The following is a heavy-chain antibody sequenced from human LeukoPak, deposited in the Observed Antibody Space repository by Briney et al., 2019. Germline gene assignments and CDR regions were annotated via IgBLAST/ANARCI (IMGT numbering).Heavy chain of an antibody. CDR3: AKDHGSSDWYFDY. CDR2: IRYDGSNN. Sequence: GGSLRLSCAASGFTFSSYAMHWVRQAPGKGLEWVAFIRYDGSNNYYADSVKGRFTISRDNSKNTLYLQMNTLRADDTAVYYCAKDHGSSDWYFDYWGQGTLVTVSS. V-gene: IGHV3-30*02. CDR1: GFTFSSYA. J-gene: IGHJ4*02. D-gene: IGHD6-25*01.